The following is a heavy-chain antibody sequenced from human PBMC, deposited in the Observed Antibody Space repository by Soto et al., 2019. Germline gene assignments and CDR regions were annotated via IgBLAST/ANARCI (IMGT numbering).Heavy chain of an antibody. CDR1: GGSISSSSYY. CDR2: MYYSGNT. D-gene: IGHD3-16*01. J-gene: IGHJ5*02. CDR3: VRNFVEGGGKVPPGLDP. V-gene: IGHV4-39*01. Sequence: SESLSLTCTVSGGSISSSSYYWGWIRQPPGKGLEWIGSMYYSGNTYYNPSLKSRVTIFVDTSKNQLSLQLSSVTVADKAFLYCVRNFVEGGGKVPPGLDPWGQGILVTVSP.